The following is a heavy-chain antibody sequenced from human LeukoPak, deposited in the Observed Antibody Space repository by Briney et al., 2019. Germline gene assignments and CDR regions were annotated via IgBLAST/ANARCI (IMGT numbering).Heavy chain of an antibody. CDR1: GFTFSSYG. Sequence: GGSLRLSCAASGFTFSSYGMHWVRQAPGKGLEWVSVIYSGSSTYYADSVKGRFTISRDNSKNTLYLQMNSLRAEDTAVYYCAKARRVSCLEWLSYEDFDYWGQRTLVTVSS. CDR3: AKARRVSCLEWLSYEDFDY. J-gene: IGHJ4*02. D-gene: IGHD3-3*01. V-gene: IGHV3-NL1*01. CDR2: IYSGSST.